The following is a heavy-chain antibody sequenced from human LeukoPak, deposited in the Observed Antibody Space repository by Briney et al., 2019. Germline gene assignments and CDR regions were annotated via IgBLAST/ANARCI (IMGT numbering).Heavy chain of an antibody. CDR2: INPNSGGT. CDR3: ARAFHYYGSGSYRFDY. CDR1: GYTFTGYY. D-gene: IGHD3-10*01. Sequence: GASVKVSCKASGYTFTGYYMHWVRQAPEQGLEWMGLINPNSGGTNYARKFQGRVTMTRDTSISTAYMELSRLRSDDTAVYYCARAFHYYGSGSYRFDYWGQGTLVTVSS. J-gene: IGHJ4*02. V-gene: IGHV1-2*02.